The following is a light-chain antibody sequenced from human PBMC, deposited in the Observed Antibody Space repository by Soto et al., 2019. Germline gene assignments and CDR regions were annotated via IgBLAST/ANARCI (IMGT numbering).Light chain of an antibody. CDR3: AAWDDSLNGVL. Sequence: QSVLTQPPSASGTPGQRVTISCSGSSSNIGSNTVNWYQQLPGTATKFLIYKNNQRPSGVPDRFSGSKSGTSASLAISGRQSEDEADYYCAAWDDSLNGVLFGGGTKLTVL. J-gene: IGLJ2*01. CDR2: KNN. V-gene: IGLV1-44*01. CDR1: SSNIGSNT.